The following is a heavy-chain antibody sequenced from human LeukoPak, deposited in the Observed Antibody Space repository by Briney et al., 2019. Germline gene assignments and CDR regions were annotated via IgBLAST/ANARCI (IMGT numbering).Heavy chain of an antibody. J-gene: IGHJ4*02. Sequence: PGGSLRLSCAASGFTLSSYGMHWVRQAPGKGLEWVAFIRYDGSNKYYADSVKGRFTISRDNSKNTLYLQMNSLRAEDTAVYYCAKDGCSSTRPTLECRYYFDYWGQGTLVTVSS. V-gene: IGHV3-30*02. CDR2: IRYDGSNK. D-gene: IGHD2-2*01. CDR1: GFTLSSYG. CDR3: AKDGCSSTRPTLECRYYFDY.